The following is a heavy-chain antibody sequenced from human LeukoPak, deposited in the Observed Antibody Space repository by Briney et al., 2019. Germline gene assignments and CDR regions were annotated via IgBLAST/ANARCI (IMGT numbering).Heavy chain of an antibody. J-gene: IGHJ4*02. Sequence: GRSLRLSCAASGFTFSSYAMHWVRQAPGKGLEWVAVISYDGSNKYYADSVKGRFTISRDNSKNTLYLQMNSLRAEDTAVYYCARDLDCSGGSCYSSSKAFWVGYWGQGTLVTVSS. CDR2: ISYDGSNK. V-gene: IGHV3-30*04. D-gene: IGHD2-15*01. CDR1: GFTFSSYA. CDR3: ARDLDCSGGSCYSSSKAFWVGY.